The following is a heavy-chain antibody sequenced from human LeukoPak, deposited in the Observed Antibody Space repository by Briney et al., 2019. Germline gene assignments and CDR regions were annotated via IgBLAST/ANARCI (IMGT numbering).Heavy chain of an antibody. Sequence: PSETLSLTCTVSGGSISSSSYYWGWIRQPPGKGLEWIGSIYYSGSTYYNPSLKSRVTISVDTSKNQFSLKLSSVTAADTAVYYCASVKGDYEFVWGQGTLVTVSS. D-gene: IGHD3-3*01. CDR3: ASVKGDYEFV. V-gene: IGHV4-39*07. CDR2: IYYSGST. J-gene: IGHJ4*02. CDR1: GGSISSSSYY.